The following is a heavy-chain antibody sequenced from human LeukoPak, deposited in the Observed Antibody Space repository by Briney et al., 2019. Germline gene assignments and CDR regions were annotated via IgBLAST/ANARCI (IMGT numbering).Heavy chain of an antibody. J-gene: IGHJ6*04. CDR1: GFTFSSYW. V-gene: IGHV3-74*01. CDR2: ISSDGSST. CDR3: AELGITMIGGV. Sequence: GGSLRLSCAASGFTFSSYWMHWVRQAPGKGLVWVSRISSDGSSTTYADSVKGRFTISRDNAKNTLYLQTNSLRAEDTAVYYCAELGITMIGGVWGKGTTVTISS. D-gene: IGHD3-10*02.